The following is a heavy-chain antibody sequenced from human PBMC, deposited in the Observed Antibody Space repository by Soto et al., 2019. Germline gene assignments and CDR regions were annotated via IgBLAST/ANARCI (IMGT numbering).Heavy chain of an antibody. CDR2: IYYSGST. D-gene: IGHD2-2*01. Sequence: QVQLQESGPGLVKPSQTLSLTCTVSGGSISSGGYYWSWIRQHPGKGLEWIGYIYYSGSTYYNPSLKSRVTISVDTSKNQFSLKLSSVTAADTAVYYCARDHSVVVPAASYYYGMDVWGQGTTATVSS. CDR1: GGSISSGGYY. J-gene: IGHJ6*02. CDR3: ARDHSVVVPAASYYYGMDV. V-gene: IGHV4-31*03.